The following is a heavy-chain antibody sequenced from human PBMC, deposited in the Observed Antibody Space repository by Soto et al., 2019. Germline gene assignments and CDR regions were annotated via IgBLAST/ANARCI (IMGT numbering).Heavy chain of an antibody. Sequence: ASVKVSCKASGYTFTSYDINWVRQATGQGLEWMGWMNPNSGNTGYAQKFQGRVTMTRNTSISTAYMELSSLRSEDTAVYYCARGFENCSGGSCYLGYYYYYMDGWGKGTTVTVSS. J-gene: IGHJ6*03. CDR1: GYTFTSYD. D-gene: IGHD2-15*01. CDR3: ARGFENCSGGSCYLGYYYYYMDG. V-gene: IGHV1-8*01. CDR2: MNPNSGNT.